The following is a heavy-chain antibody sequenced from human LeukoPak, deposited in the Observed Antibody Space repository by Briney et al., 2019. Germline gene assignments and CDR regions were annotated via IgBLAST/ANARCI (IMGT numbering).Heavy chain of an antibody. D-gene: IGHD3-16*01. CDR2: ISAYNGNT. CDR3: ASVWGSYEGDTFDI. V-gene: IGHV1-18*01. CDR1: GYTFTSYG. J-gene: IGHJ3*02. Sequence: ASVKVSCKASGYTFTSYGISWVRQAPGQGLEWMGWISAYNGNTNYAQKLQGRVTMTTDTSASTAYMELRSLRSDDTAVYYCASVWGSYEGDTFDIWGQGTMVTVSS.